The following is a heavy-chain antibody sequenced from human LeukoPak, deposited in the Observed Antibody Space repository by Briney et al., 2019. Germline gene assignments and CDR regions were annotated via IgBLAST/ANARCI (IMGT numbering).Heavy chain of an antibody. Sequence: SETLSLTCTVSGCSISNYYWSWIRQPPGKGLEWIGYIYYSGSTNYNPSLKSRVTISVDTSKNQFSLKLSSVTAADTAVYYCARGLWFGELDYWGQGTLVTVSS. V-gene: IGHV4-59*08. CDR3: ARGLWFGELDY. J-gene: IGHJ4*02. CDR1: GCSISNYY. D-gene: IGHD3-10*01. CDR2: IYYSGST.